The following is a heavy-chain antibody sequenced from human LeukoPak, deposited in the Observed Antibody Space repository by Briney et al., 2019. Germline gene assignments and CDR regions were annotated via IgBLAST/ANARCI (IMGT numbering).Heavy chain of an antibody. V-gene: IGHV3-7*01. CDR1: GFSFSSYW. CDR2: IKQDGSEK. D-gene: IGHD3-10*01. J-gene: IGHJ4*02. Sequence: GGSLRLSCAASGFSFSSYWMSWVRQAPGKGLGWVANIKQDGSEKYYVDSVKGRFTISRDKARNSLYLQMNSLRAEDTAVYYCARDQYYYGSFSFDYWGQGTLVTVYS. CDR3: ARDQYYYGSFSFDY.